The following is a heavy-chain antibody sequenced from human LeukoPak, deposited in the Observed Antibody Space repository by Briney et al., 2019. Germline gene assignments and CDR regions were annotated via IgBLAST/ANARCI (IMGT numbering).Heavy chain of an antibody. D-gene: IGHD4-17*01. CDR1: GYTLTELS. V-gene: IGHV1-24*01. CDR3: ATLSDDYGDYGGGY. Sequence: ASVKVSCNVSGYTLTELSMHWVRQAPGKGLEWMGGFDPEDGETIYAQKFQGRVTMTEDTSTDTAYMELSSLRSEDTAVYYCATLSDDYGDYGGGYWGQGTLVTVSS. CDR2: FDPEDGET. J-gene: IGHJ4*02.